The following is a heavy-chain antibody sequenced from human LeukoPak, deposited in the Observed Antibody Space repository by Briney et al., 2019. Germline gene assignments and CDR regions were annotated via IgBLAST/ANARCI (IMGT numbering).Heavy chain of an antibody. D-gene: IGHD3-22*01. Sequence: SETLSLTCTVSGGSISSYYWSWIRQPPGKGLEWIGYIYYSGSTNYNPSLKSRVTISVDTSKNQFSLKLSSVTAADTAVYYCAKTYDSSGYYNYYFDYWGQGTLVTVSS. CDR3: AKTYDSSGYYNYYFDY. J-gene: IGHJ4*02. CDR1: GGSISSYY. V-gene: IGHV4-59*08. CDR2: IYYSGST.